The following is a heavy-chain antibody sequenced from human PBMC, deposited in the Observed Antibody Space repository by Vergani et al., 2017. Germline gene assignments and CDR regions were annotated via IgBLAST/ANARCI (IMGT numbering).Heavy chain of an antibody. CDR1: GRSFSGSY. D-gene: IGHD1-1*01. V-gene: IGHV4-34*01. J-gene: IGHJ6*02. Sequence: QVQLQQWGAGLLKPSETLSLTCAVYGRSFSGSYWSWIRQPPGKGLEWIGEINHSGSTNYNPSLKSRVTISVDTSKNQFSLKLSSVTAADTAVYYCARHRSLERRTYDYYDGMDVWGQGTTVTVSS. CDR2: INHSGST. CDR3: ARHRSLERRTYDYYDGMDV.